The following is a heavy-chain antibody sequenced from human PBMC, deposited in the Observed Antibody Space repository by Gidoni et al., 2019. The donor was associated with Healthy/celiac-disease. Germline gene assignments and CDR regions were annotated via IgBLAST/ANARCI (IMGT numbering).Heavy chain of an antibody. D-gene: IGHD1-7*01. CDR2: FDPEDGET. CDR1: GYTLTALS. Sequence: QVQLVQSGAEVKKPGASVKVSCKVSGYTLTALSMHWVRQAPGKGLEWMGGFDPEDGETIYAQKFQGRVTMTEDTSTDTAYMELSSLRSEDTAVYYCATGEGYTGITGTGGGYWGQGTLVTVSS. J-gene: IGHJ4*02. CDR3: ATGEGYTGITGTGGGY. V-gene: IGHV1-24*01.